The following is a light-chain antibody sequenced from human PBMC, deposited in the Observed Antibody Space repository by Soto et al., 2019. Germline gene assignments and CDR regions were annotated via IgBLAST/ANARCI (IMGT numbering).Light chain of an antibody. CDR2: GAS. CDR1: QSVTSN. CDR3: QQYNNWPWT. V-gene: IGKV3-15*01. J-gene: IGKJ1*01. Sequence: EVVMTQSPATLSMSPGDRASLSCRASQSVTSNLAWYQQKPGQTPRLLIYGASNRATGIPTRFSGSGSGTEFTFTISSLQSEDFAVYYCQQYNNWPWTFGQGTKVEIK.